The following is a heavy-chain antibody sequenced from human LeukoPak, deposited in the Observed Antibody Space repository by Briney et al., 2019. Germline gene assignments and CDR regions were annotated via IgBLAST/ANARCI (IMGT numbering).Heavy chain of an antibody. CDR1: GFTFSSYA. CDR2: ISGNGGST. CDR3: AKDCLGVPYYFDY. V-gene: IGHV3-23*01. J-gene: IGHJ4*02. Sequence: QPGGSLRLSCAASGFTFSSYAMSWVRQAPGKGLEWVSAISGNGGSTYYADSVKGRFTISRDNSKNTLYLQMNSLRAEDTAVYYCAKDCLGVPYYFDYWGQGTLVTVSS. D-gene: IGHD3-10*01.